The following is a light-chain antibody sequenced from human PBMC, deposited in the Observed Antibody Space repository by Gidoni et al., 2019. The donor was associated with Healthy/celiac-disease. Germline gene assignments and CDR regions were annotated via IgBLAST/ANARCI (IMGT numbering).Light chain of an antibody. Sequence: QSALTQPASVSGSPGQSITISCTGTNSDVGGYNYVSWYQQHPGKAPKFMIYEVSNRPSGVSNRFSGFKSGNTASLTISGLQAEDEAHYYCSSYTSSSTLVFGGGTKLTVL. CDR3: SSYTSSSTLV. CDR1: NSDVGGYNY. CDR2: EVS. J-gene: IGLJ2*01. V-gene: IGLV2-14*01.